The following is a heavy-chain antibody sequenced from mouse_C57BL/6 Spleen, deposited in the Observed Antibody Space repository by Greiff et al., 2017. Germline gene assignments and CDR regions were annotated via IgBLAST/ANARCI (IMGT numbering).Heavy chain of an antibody. V-gene: IGHV1-20*01. CDR1: GYSFTGYF. J-gene: IGHJ4*01. Sequence: DVKLQESGPELVKPGDSVKISCKASGYSFTGYFMNWVMQSHGKSLEWIGRINPYNGDTFSNQKFKGKATLTVDKSSSTAHMELRSLTSEDSAVYYCARSGGNYDYYAMDYWGQGTSVTVSS. CDR3: ARSGGNYDYYAMDY. CDR2: INPYNGDT. D-gene: IGHD2-1*01.